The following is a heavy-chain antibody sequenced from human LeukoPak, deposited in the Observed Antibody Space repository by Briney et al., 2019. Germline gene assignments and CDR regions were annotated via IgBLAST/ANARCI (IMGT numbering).Heavy chain of an antibody. CDR2: ISSNGGMT. Sequence: GGSLRLSCAASAFSFSTCAMHWVRQPPGQGLEWVSTISSNGGMTFYSHSVKGRFSISRDNSRSILYLQMSSLRGEDTAVYYCAGDSDVEPRNGFDIWGQGTMATVSS. V-gene: IGHV3-23*01. J-gene: IGHJ3*02. CDR3: AGDSDVEPRNGFDI. D-gene: IGHD1-1*01. CDR1: AFSFSTCA.